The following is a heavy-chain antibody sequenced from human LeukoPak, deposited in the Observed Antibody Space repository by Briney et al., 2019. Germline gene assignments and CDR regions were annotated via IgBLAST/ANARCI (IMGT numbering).Heavy chain of an antibody. CDR3: AFNTRYFDWLLYAFGY. CDR2: ISYDGSNK. V-gene: IGHV3-30*04. D-gene: IGHD3-9*01. J-gene: IGHJ4*02. CDR1: GFTFSSYA. Sequence: PGGSLRLSCAASGFTFSSYAMHWVRQAPGKGLEWVAVISYDGSNKYYADSVKGRFTISRDNSKNTLYLQMNSLRAEDTAVYYCAFNTRYFDWLLYAFGYWGQGTLVTVSS.